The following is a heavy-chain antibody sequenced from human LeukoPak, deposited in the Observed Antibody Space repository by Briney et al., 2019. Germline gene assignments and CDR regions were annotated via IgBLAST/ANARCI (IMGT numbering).Heavy chain of an antibody. CDR1: GYXFTSYW. CDR3: ARRGGDYYDSSPPDY. CDR2: IYPGDSDT. Sequence: GESLKISCNGSGYXFTSYWIGWVRQMPGKGLEWMGRIYPGDSDTRYSPSFQGQVTISADKSISTAYLQWSSLKASDTAMYYCARRGGDYYDSSPPDYWGQGTLVTVSS. J-gene: IGHJ4*02. V-gene: IGHV5-51*01. D-gene: IGHD3-22*01.